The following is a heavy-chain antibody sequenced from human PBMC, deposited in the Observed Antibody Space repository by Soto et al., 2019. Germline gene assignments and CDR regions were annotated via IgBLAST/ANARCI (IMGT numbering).Heavy chain of an antibody. D-gene: IGHD3-22*01. Sequence: GGSLRLSCAAPGFTFSIYALHWVRQAPGKGLEWVAVMSPNGNNQYYADSVKGRFTISRDTSKSTLYLQMTSLRPDDTAVYYCATGANFYYDPSSSWGQETLVTVSS. CDR3: ATGANFYYDPSSS. CDR1: GFTFSIYA. V-gene: IGHV3-30-3*01. J-gene: IGHJ5*02. CDR2: MSPNGNNQ.